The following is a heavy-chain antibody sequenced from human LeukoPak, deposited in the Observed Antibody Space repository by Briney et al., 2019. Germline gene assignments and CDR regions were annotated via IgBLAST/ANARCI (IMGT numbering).Heavy chain of an antibody. V-gene: IGHV3-15*01. CDR2: IKSKTDGGTT. Sequence: GGSLRLSCAASGFTFSNAWMSWVRQAPGKGLEWVGRIKSKTDGGTTDYAAPVKGRFTISRDNSKNTLYLQMNSLRAEDTAVYYCAKDRGWELHYYFDYWGQGTLVTVSS. J-gene: IGHJ4*02. D-gene: IGHD1-26*01. CDR1: GFTFSNAW. CDR3: AKDRGWELHYYFDY.